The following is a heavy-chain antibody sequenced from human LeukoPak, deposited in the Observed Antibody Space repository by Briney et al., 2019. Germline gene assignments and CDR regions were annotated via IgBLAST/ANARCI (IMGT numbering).Heavy chain of an antibody. D-gene: IGHD3-22*01. CDR1: GLTFSSYW. V-gene: IGHV3-7*01. CDR2: IRQDGSEK. Sequence: GGSLRLSCAASGLTFSSYWMSWVRQAPGKGLEWVANIRQDGSEKYYVDSVKGRFTISRDNAKNSLYLQMTSLRAEDTAIYYCARRTGSYFDSSGYPDYWGQGTLVTVSS. J-gene: IGHJ4*02. CDR3: ARRTGSYFDSSGYPDY.